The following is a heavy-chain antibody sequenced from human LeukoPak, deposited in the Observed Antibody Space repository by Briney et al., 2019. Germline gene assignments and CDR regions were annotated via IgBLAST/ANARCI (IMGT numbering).Heavy chain of an antibody. J-gene: IGHJ4*02. Sequence: GRSLRLSCAASGFTFSSYGMHWVRQAPGKGLEWVAVIWYDGSNKYYADSVKGRFTISRDNSKNTVSLQMNSLRDDDTAVFYCTKEGATGSRYNFDYWGQGTLVTVSS. CDR1: GFTFSSYG. CDR2: IWYDGSNK. D-gene: IGHD2-15*01. V-gene: IGHV3-33*03. CDR3: TKEGATGSRYNFDY.